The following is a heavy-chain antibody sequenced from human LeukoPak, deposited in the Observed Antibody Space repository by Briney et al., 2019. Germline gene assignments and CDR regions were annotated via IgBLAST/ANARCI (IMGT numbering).Heavy chain of an antibody. J-gene: IGHJ2*01. CDR1: RFTFSSYD. CDR3: ARPSGSYWYFDL. CDR2: IWFDGSNK. D-gene: IGHD1-26*01. V-gene: IGHV3-33*01. Sequence: PGGSLRLSCAASRFTFSSYDMHWVRQAPGKGLEWVAVIWFDGSNKYYADSVKGRFTISRDNSKNTLYLQMNSLRAEDTAVYYCARPSGSYWYFDLWGRGTLVTVSS.